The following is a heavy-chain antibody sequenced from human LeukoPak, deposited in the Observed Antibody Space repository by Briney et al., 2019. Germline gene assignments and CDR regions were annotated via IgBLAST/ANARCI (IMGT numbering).Heavy chain of an antibody. V-gene: IGHV3-21*01. D-gene: IGHD4-17*01. CDR1: GFTFSSYS. J-gene: IGHJ4*02. Sequence: PGGSLRLSCAASGFTFSSYSMNWVRQAPGKGLEWVSSISSSSSYIYYAGSVKGRFTISRDNAKNSLYLQMNSLRAEDTAVYYCARMEDYGDSKSDYWGQGTLVTVSS. CDR3: ARMEDYGDSKSDY. CDR2: ISSSSSYI.